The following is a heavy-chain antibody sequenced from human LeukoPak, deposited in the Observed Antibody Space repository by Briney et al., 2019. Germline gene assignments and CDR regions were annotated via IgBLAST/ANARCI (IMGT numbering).Heavy chain of an antibody. Sequence: PGGSLRLSCAASGFTVSSNYMSWVRQAPGEGLEWVSLIYSGGSTYYADSVKGRFTISSDNSKNTLYLQMNSLSADDTAVYYCARGRFSSGWHFDYWGQGTLVSVSS. CDR2: IYSGGST. J-gene: IGHJ4*02. CDR3: ARGRFSSGWHFDY. D-gene: IGHD6-19*01. CDR1: GFTVSSNY. V-gene: IGHV3-53*01.